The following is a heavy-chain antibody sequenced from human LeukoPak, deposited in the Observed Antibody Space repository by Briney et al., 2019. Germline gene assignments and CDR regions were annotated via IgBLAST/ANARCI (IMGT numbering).Heavy chain of an antibody. CDR3: ARALSGSYYLGYFDY. J-gene: IGHJ4*02. CDR1: GSIFTSYW. CDR2: IYPGDSDT. D-gene: IGHD1-26*01. V-gene: IGHV5-51*01. Sequence: GASLQISGQGSGSIFTSYWIGWVRQLPGKGLEWMGIIYPGDSDTRYSPSFQGQVTISPDKSISTAYLQWSSLKASDTAMYYCARALSGSYYLGYFDYWGQGTLVTVSS.